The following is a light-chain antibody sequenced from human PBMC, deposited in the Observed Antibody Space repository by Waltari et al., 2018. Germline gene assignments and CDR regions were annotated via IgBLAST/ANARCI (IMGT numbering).Light chain of an antibody. V-gene: IGLV2-14*03. J-gene: IGLJ3*02. CDR2: DVT. CDR3: TSQTLDGVVL. CDR1: GSALRGSAF. Sequence: QSALTQPAPVSGSPGPSVTHSCTGLGSALRGSAFVPWYQHHPGKAPRVIIYDVTNRPSGISGRFSASKSANTASLTISGLQPEDEGDYYCTSQTLDGVVLFGGGTQVTVL.